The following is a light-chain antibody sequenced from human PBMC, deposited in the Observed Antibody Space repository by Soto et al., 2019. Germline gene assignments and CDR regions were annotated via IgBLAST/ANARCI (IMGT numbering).Light chain of an antibody. CDR2: GAS. V-gene: IGKV3-15*01. CDR3: QQYNNWPGT. Sequence: ELVLTQSPGTVSLSPGEGATLSCRASQSVSSNLAWYQQKPGQAPRLLIYGASTRATGIPARFSGSGSGTEFTLTISSLQSEDFAVYYCQQYNNWPGTFGQGTKVDIK. CDR1: QSVSSN. J-gene: IGKJ1*01.